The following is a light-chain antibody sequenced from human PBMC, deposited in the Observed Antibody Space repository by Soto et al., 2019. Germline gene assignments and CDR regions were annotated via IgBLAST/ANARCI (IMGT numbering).Light chain of an antibody. CDR2: SNN. J-gene: IGLJ1*01. CDR3: AAWDDSLNGDV. Sequence: QSVLTQPPSASGTPGQRVTISCSGSNSNIGSNPVNWYQQLPGTAPKLLIYSNNQRPSGVPDRFSGSKSGTSASLAIGGLQSEDEADYYCAAWDDSLNGDVFGTGTKLTVL. CDR1: NSNIGSNP. V-gene: IGLV1-44*01.